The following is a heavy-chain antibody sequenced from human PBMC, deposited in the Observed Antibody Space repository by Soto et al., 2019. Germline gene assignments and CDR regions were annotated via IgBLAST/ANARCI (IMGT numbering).Heavy chain of an antibody. D-gene: IGHD3-10*01. V-gene: IGHV4-34*01. J-gene: IGHJ4*02. Sequence: SETLSLTCAVYGGSFSNYYWSWIRQPPGKGLEWIGEINHSGSTNYNPSLKSRVTISVDTSKNQLSLQLNSVTPEDTAVYYCAGGSGSLNYWGQGTLVTVSS. CDR1: GGSFSNYY. CDR3: AGGSGSLNY. CDR2: INHSGST.